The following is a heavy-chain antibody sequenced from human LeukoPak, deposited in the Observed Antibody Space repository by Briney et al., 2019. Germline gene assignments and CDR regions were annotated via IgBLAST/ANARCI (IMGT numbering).Heavy chain of an antibody. CDR3: ARGGVGYYGSGSYYYDAFDI. CDR2: IVVGSGNT. V-gene: IGHV1-58*02. D-gene: IGHD3-10*01. J-gene: IGHJ3*02. CDR1: GFTFTSSA. Sequence: GASVKVSCKASGFTFTSSAMQWVRQARGQRLEWIGWIVVGSGNTNYAQKFQERVTITRDMSTGTAYMELSSLRSEDTAVYYCARGGVGYYGSGSYYYDAFDIWGQGTMVTVSS.